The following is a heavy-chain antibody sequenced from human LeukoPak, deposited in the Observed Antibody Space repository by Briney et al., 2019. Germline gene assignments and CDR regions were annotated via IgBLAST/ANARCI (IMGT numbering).Heavy chain of an antibody. CDR2: TYYRSKWYN. CDR1: GDSVSSNSAA. J-gene: IGHJ6*02. V-gene: IGHV6-1*01. Sequence: SQTLSLTCAISGDSVSSNSAAWNWIRQSPSRGLEWLGRTYYRSKWYNEYAVSVKSRITINPDTSKNQFSLQLNSVTPEDTAVYYCARTRYSSGGAYYYGVDVWGQGTTVTVSS. D-gene: IGHD6-19*01. CDR3: ARTRYSSGGAYYYGVDV.